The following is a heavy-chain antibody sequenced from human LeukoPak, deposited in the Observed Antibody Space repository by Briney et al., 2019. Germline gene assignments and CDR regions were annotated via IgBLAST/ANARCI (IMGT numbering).Heavy chain of an antibody. D-gene: IGHD4-17*01. CDR3: ARRNFGDYVDAFDI. Sequence: GASVKVSCKTSGYSFTNYDINWVRQATGQGLEWLGWMSPNSGKTGYAQKFQGRVTMTKNASMSTAYMELSSLTSEDTAVYYCARRNFGDYVDAFDIWGQGTMVTVSS. J-gene: IGHJ3*02. CDR1: GYSFTNYD. V-gene: IGHV1-8*01. CDR2: MSPNSGKT.